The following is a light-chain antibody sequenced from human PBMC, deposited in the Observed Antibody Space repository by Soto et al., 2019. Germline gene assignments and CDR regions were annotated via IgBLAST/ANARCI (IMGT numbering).Light chain of an antibody. V-gene: IGKV1-5*01. Sequence: DIQMTPSPSTLSASVVNRVTITCLASQSISSWLAWYQQKPGKAPKVLIFDASSLESWVPSRFSGSGSATEFTLTISSLQPDDFATYYCQQYSTYPWKCGQGNKGDIK. J-gene: IGKJ1*01. CDR1: QSISSW. CDR3: QQYSTYPWK. CDR2: DAS.